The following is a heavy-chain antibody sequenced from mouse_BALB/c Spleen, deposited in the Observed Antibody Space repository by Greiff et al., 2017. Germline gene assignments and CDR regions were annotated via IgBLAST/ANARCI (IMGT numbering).Heavy chain of an antibody. D-gene: IGHD2-10*02. CDR1: GYTFTEYI. Sequence: VQLQQSGAGLVKPGASVKLSCKASGYTFTEYIIHWVKQRSGQGLEWIGWFYPGSGSIKYNEKFKDKATLTADKSSSTVYMELSRLTSEDSAVYFCARHGYGNYEAVYAMDYWGQGTSVTVSS. V-gene: IGHV1-62-2*01. CDR2: FYPGSGSI. CDR3: ARHGYGNYEAVYAMDY. J-gene: IGHJ4*01.